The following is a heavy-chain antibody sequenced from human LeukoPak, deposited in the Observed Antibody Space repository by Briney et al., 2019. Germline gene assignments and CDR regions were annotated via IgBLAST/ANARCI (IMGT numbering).Heavy chain of an antibody. J-gene: IGHJ4*02. D-gene: IGHD6-19*01. CDR3: ARRESSGSIDH. V-gene: IGHV5-51*01. CDR2: IYPGDSDT. Sequence: GESLKISCKASGYSFTDYWIVWVRQMPGKGLEWMGAIYPGDSDTRYSPSLDGQVTISADKSVSTTYLQWSSLQASDTAMYYCARRESSGSIDHWGQGTLVTVSS. CDR1: GYSFTDYW.